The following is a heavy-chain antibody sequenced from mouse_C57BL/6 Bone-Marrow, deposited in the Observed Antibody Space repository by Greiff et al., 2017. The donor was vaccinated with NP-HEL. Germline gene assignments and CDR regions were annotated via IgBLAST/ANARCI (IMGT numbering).Heavy chain of an antibody. D-gene: IGHD2-3*01. CDR2: IWSGGST. Sequence: VKLVESGPGLVQPSQSLSITCTASGFSLTSYGVHWVRQSPGKGLEWLGEIWSGGSTDYNAAFISRLSISKDNSKSQVFFKMNSLQADDTAIYYCARDGRGYWGQGTLVTVSA. CDR3: ARDGRGY. CDR1: GFSLTSYG. V-gene: IGHV2-2*01. J-gene: IGHJ3*01.